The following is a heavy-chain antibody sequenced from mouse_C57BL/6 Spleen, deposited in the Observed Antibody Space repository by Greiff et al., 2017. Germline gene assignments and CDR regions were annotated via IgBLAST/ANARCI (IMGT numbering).Heavy chain of an antibody. CDR1: GYTFTSYW. CDR3: ARGFFYYGSSYGWFAY. Sequence: QVQLQQPGAELVKPGASVKMSCKASGYTFTSYWITWVKQRPGQGLEWIGDIYPGSGSTNYNEKFKSKATLTVDTSSSTAYMQLSSLTSEDSAVYYCARGFFYYGSSYGWFAYWGQGTLVTVSA. D-gene: IGHD1-1*01. J-gene: IGHJ3*01. V-gene: IGHV1-55*01. CDR2: IYPGSGST.